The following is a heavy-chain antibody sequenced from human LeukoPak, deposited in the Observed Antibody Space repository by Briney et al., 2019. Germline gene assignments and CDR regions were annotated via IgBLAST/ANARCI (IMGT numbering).Heavy chain of an antibody. V-gene: IGHV4-59*01. CDR3: ATACGGDCYSTFDY. J-gene: IGHJ4*02. CDR2: IYYSGST. D-gene: IGHD2-21*02. CDR1: GGSISSYY. Sequence: SETLSLTCTVSGGSISSYYWSWIRQPPGKGLEWIGYIYYSGSTNYNPSLKSRVTISVDTSKNQFSLKLSSVTAADTAVYYCATACGGDCYSTFDYWGQGTLVTVSS.